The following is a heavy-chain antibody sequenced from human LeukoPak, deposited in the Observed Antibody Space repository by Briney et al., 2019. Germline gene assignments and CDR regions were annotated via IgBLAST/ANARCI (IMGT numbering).Heavy chain of an antibody. CDR3: ARSLYYYDSSGYWDY. J-gene: IGHJ4*02. V-gene: IGHV1-69*13. D-gene: IGHD3-22*01. CDR2: IIPIFGTA. Sequence: SVKVSFTASGGTFSSYAISWVRQAPGQGLEWMGGIIPIFGTANYAQKFQGRVTITADESTSTAYMELSSLRSEDTAVYYCARSLYYYDSSGYWDYWGQGTLVTVSS. CDR1: GGTFSSYA.